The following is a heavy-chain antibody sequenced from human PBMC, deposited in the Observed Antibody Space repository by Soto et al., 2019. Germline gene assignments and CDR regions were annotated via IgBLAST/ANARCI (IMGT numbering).Heavy chain of an antibody. CDR1: GYTFTSYA. CDR3: ARASLHDSSGFDY. J-gene: IGHJ4*02. Sequence: QVQLVQSGAEEKKPGASVKVSCKASGYTFTSYAMHWVRQAPGQRLEWMGWINAGNGNTKYSQKFRGRVTVTRDTFATTAYMELSSLRSEDTAVYYCARASLHDSSGFDYWGQGTLVTVSS. D-gene: IGHD3-22*01. V-gene: IGHV1-3*05. CDR2: INAGNGNT.